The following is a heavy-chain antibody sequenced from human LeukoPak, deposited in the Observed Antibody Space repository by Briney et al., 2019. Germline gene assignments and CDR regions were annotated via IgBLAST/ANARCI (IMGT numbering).Heavy chain of an antibody. CDR3: ARENHEWEIQVSWFDP. J-gene: IGHJ5*02. CDR2: IIPILGIA. Sequence: SSVNVSCKASGGTFSSYAISWVRQAPGQGLEWMGRIIPILGIANYAQKFQGRVTITAENSTSTAYMELRSLRSEDTAVYYCARENHEWEIQVSWFDPWGQGTLVTVSS. V-gene: IGHV1-69*04. CDR1: GGTFSSYA. D-gene: IGHD1-26*01.